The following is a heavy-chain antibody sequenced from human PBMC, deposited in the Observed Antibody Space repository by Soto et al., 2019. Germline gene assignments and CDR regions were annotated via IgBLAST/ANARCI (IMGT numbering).Heavy chain of an antibody. D-gene: IGHD6-13*01. CDR1: GGSISSSSYY. CDR2: IYYSGST. J-gene: IGHJ4*02. Sequence: PSETLSLTCTVSGGSISSSSYYWGWIRQPPGKGLEWIGSIYYSGSTYYNPSLKSRVTISVDTSKNQFSLKLSSVTAADTAVYYCARRGGSSSWYSDYYFDYWGQGTLVTVSS. CDR3: ARRGGSSSWYSDYYFDY. V-gene: IGHV4-39*01.